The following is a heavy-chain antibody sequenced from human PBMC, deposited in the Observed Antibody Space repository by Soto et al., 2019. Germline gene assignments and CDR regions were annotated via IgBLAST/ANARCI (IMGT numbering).Heavy chain of an antibody. CDR2: IRGSGGST. CDR3: AKAYSMTIFGVVLETPGDGFDN. D-gene: IGHD3-3*01. V-gene: IGHV3-23*01. Sequence: EVQLLESGGGLVQPGGSLRLSCAASGVTFSSYAMSWVRQAPGKGLEWVSSIRGSGGSTNYAHSVTGLFTISRDNSKNTLYLRVNSLRVEDTAVYYCAKAYSMTIFGVVLETPGDGFDNWGQGTMVTVSS. CDR1: GVTFSSYA. J-gene: IGHJ3*02.